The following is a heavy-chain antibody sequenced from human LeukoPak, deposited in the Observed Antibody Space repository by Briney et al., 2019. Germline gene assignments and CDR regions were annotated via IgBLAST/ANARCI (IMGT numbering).Heavy chain of an antibody. Sequence: SETLSDTRAVYGGSFSGYYWGWIRQPPGKGLEWIGEINHSGSTNYSPSLKSRVTTLVDTSKNQFSLKLSSVTAADTAVYYCARDGGYAPGSYIWGQR. D-gene: IGHD3-10*01. CDR1: GGSFSGYY. J-gene: IGHJ3*02. CDR2: INHSGST. CDR3: ARDGGYAPGSYI. V-gene: IGHV4-34*01.